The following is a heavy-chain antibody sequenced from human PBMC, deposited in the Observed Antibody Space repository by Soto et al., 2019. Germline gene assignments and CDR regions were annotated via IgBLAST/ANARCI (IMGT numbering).Heavy chain of an antibody. Sequence: QVQIQQWGAGLLKTLETLSLTCAVQGGSFTDYYWSWVRQPPGKGLEWIGESDHSGSTIYNPSLKSRATLTVDMSKRQSPLELTAVTAADTAVYYCARGLQRLFGGYKGHGYHGMDVWGQGTTVTVSS. CDR3: ARGLQRLFGGYKGHGYHGMDV. V-gene: IGHV4-34*01. CDR2: SDHSGST. CDR1: GGSFTDYY. J-gene: IGHJ6*02. D-gene: IGHD5-12*01.